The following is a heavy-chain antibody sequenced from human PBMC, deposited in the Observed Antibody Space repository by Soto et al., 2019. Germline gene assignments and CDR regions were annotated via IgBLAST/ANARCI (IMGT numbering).Heavy chain of an antibody. CDR1: GYTFTSYA. J-gene: IGHJ6*02. CDR2: INAGNGNT. Sequence: QVQLVQSGAEEKKPGASVKVSCKASGYTFTSYAMHWVRQAPGQRLEWMGWINAGNGNTKYSQKFQGRVTITRDTSASTANIEMSSLRSEDTAVYYCATSYSGFYYHYYYGMDVWGQGTTSTVSS. CDR3: ATSYSGFYYHYYYGMDV. V-gene: IGHV1-3*05. D-gene: IGHD5-12*01.